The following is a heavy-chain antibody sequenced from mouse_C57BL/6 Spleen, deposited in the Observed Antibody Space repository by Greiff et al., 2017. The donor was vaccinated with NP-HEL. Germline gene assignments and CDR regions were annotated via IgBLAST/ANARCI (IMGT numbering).Heavy chain of an antibody. J-gene: IGHJ4*01. V-gene: IGHV1-64*01. CDR3: ANDYDVGYAMDD. D-gene: IGHD2-4*01. Sequence: VQLKQPGAELVKPGASVKLSCKASGYTFTSYWMHWVKQRPGQGLEWIGMIHPNSGSTNYNEKFTSKATLTVDKSSSTAYMQLSSLTSEDSAVYYCANDYDVGYAMDDWGQGTSVTVAS. CDR2: IHPNSGST. CDR1: GYTFTSYW.